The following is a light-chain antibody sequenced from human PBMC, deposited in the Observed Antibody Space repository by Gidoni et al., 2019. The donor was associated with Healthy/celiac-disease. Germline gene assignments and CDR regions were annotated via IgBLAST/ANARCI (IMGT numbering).Light chain of an antibody. CDR3: QQANSHLALT. Sequence: IQLTQSPSFLSASVGDRVTITCRASQDIGSQIAWYQQKPGKAPKLLIYYAFILQSGVPSRFSGSGSGTEFSLTISSLQPGDFATYYCQQANSHLALTFGGGTKVDI. J-gene: IGKJ4*01. CDR2: YAF. V-gene: IGKV1-9*01. CDR1: QDIGSQ.